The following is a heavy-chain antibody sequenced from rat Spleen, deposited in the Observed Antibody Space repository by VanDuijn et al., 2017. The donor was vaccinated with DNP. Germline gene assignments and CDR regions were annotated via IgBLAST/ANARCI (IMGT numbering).Heavy chain of an antibody. J-gene: IGHJ2*01. D-gene: IGHD4-2*01. Sequence: EVQLVESGGDLVQPGRSLKLSCVASGFTFNDYWMTWIRQAPGKGLEWVACITSSGGGTYYSDSVKGRFTISRDNAEDTLFLQMNSLRSEDTATYYCTRATGFDYWGQGVMVTVSS. V-gene: IGHV5-31*01. CDR2: ITSSGGGT. CDR1: GFTFNDYW. CDR3: TRATGFDY.